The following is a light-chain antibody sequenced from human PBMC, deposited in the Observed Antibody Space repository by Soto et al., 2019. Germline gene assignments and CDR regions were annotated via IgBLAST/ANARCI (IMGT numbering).Light chain of an antibody. CDR2: DAS. Sequence: EIVLRQSPATLSLSPGERATLSCRASQSVSTYLGWYQQKPGQAPRLLIYDASNRATGLPARFSGSGSGTDFTLTISSLEPEDSAVYYCQQRTNCPLTFGGGTKVEI. CDR1: QSVSTY. J-gene: IGKJ4*01. V-gene: IGKV3-11*01. CDR3: QQRTNCPLT.